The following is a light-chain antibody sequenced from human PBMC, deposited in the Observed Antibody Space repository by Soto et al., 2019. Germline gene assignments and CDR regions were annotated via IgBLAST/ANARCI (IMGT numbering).Light chain of an antibody. CDR2: DVS. CDR3: QQYNRYWA. V-gene: IGKV1-17*01. CDR1: QGIRND. Sequence: DIQMTQSPSSLSASVGDRVTITRRASQGIRNDLGWYQQKPGKAPKLLIYDVSSLESGVPSRFSGSGSETEFTLTISSLFPDDFATYYCQQYNRYWAFGQGTKVDI. J-gene: IGKJ1*01.